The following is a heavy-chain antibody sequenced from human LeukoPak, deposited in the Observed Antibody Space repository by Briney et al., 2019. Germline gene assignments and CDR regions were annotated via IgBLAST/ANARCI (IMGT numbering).Heavy chain of an antibody. CDR1: GFTFDDYA. V-gene: IGHV3-9*01. CDR3: ARGCSSTSCPHDY. Sequence: GGSPRLSCAASGFTFDDYAMHWVRQAPGKGLEWVSGISWNSGSIGYADSVKGRFTISRDNAKNSLYLQMNSLRAGDTALYYCARGCSSTSCPHDYWGQGTLVTVSS. J-gene: IGHJ4*02. CDR2: ISWNSGSI. D-gene: IGHD2-2*01.